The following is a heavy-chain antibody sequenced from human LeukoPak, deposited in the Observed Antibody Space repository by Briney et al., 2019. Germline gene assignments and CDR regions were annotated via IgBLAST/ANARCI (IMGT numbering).Heavy chain of an antibody. V-gene: IGHV5-51*01. CDR3: ARIAYYGSGSYYNALGFDY. CDR1: GYSFTSYW. J-gene: IGHJ4*02. CDR2: IYPGDSDT. Sequence: GESLKISCKGSGYSFTSYWIGWVRQMPGKGLDWMGIIYPGDSDTRYSPSFQGQVTISADKSISTAYLQWSSLKASDTAMYYCARIAYYGSGSYYNALGFDYWGQGTLVTVSS. D-gene: IGHD3-10*01.